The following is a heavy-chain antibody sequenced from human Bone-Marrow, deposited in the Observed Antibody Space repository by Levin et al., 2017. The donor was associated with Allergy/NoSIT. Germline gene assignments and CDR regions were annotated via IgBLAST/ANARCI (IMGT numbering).Heavy chain of an antibody. D-gene: IGHD3-10*01. CDR1: GSSFNDYY. J-gene: IGHJ4*02. Sequence: SQTLSLTCAVYGSSFNDYYWTWIRQTPGKGLECIGEINQSGSTNYNPSLKSRVTMSVDTSKNQFSLNLKSVTAADTAVYYCAAAYYGSGTYSPPNYWGQGTLVTVSS. CDR3: AAAYYGSGTYSPPNY. V-gene: IGHV4-34*01. CDR2: INQSGST.